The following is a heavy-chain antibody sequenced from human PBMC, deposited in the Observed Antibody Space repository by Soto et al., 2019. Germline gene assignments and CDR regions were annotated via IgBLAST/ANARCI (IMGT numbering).Heavy chain of an antibody. CDR1: GFTFSDHY. J-gene: IGHJ4*02. CDR2: TRNKANSHTT. D-gene: IGHD4-17*01. V-gene: IGHV3-72*01. Sequence: VGSLRLSCAASGFTFSDHYMDWVRQAPGKGLEWVGRTRNKANSHTTEHAASVKGRFTISRDDSKNSLYLQMNSLKVEDTAVYYCARATTVTDYWGQGALVTVST. CDR3: ARATTVTDY.